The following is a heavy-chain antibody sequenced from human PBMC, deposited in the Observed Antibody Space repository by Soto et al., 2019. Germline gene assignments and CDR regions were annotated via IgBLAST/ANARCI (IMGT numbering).Heavy chain of an antibody. D-gene: IGHD2-21*01. V-gene: IGHV3-23*01. Sequence: EVQLLESGGGLVQPGGSLRLSCAASGFTLSRQAMSWVRQAPGQGLEWVSAISASGARTYYEHSVMGRFSISRDTSKNSLYLQTNTQRVEDTAVYYGAKDQRPGYSGDWSVGYYFPLWGQGTLVTVSP. CDR3: AKDQRPGYSGDWSVGYYFPL. CDR1: GFTLSRQA. CDR2: ISASGART. J-gene: IGHJ4*02.